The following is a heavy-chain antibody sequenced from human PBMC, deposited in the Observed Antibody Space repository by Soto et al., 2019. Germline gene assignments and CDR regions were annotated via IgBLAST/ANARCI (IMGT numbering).Heavy chain of an antibody. V-gene: IGHV3-30*14. J-gene: IGHJ6*02. Sequence: SLRLSCAASGFTFSGYALHWVRLAPGKGLEWLALISYDGSNKYYADSVKGRFTISRDNSKNTMYLQMDSLRADDTAVFYCAKGSGGYSYYGVDVWGQGTTVTVSS. CDR3: AKGSGGYSYYGVDV. D-gene: IGHD3-16*01. CDR2: ISYDGSNK. CDR1: GFTFSGYA.